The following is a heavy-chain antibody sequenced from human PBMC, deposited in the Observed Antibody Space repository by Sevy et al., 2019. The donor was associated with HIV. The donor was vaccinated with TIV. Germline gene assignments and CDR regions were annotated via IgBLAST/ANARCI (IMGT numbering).Heavy chain of an antibody. D-gene: IGHD6-13*01. CDR3: VGQQLEYYYYGMDV. Sequence: ASVKVSCKASGYTFTSYAMHWVRQAPGQRLEWMGWINAGNGNTKYSQMFQGRVTITRDTSASTAYMELSSLRSEDTAVYYCVGQQLEYYYYGMDVWGQGTTVTVSS. J-gene: IGHJ6*02. CDR1: GYTFTSYA. V-gene: IGHV1-3*01. CDR2: INAGNGNT.